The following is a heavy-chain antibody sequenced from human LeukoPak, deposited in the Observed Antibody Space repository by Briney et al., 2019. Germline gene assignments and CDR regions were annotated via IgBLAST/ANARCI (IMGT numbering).Heavy chain of an antibody. CDR2: IWHDGSSQ. J-gene: IGHJ4*02. CDR3: AKDAQRGFDYSNSLEY. CDR1: GFTFSHYA. Sequence: GRSLRLSCAAYGFTFSHYAMHWVRQAPGKGLEWVAVIWHDGSSQDYADSVKGRFTISRDNSKKTVYLQMNSLRAEDTAVYYCAKDAQRGFDYSNSLEYWGQGILVTVSS. V-gene: IGHV3-33*06. D-gene: IGHD4-11*01.